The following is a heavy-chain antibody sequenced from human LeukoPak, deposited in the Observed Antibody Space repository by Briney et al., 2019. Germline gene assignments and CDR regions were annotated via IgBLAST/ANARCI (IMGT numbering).Heavy chain of an antibody. CDR3: ARSISSGGFRLDY. CDR1: GDSVSSNTAA. J-gene: IGHJ4*02. V-gene: IGHV6-1*01. D-gene: IGHD3-3*02. CDR2: RYHRCTCYD. Sequence: SQTLSLTCAISGDSVSSNTAAWNWIRQSPSRGLEWPGRRYHRCTCYDDYAESVVSRITINPDPSKNQFSLQLNSVTPEDTAVYYCARSISSGGFRLDYWGQGTLVSVSS.